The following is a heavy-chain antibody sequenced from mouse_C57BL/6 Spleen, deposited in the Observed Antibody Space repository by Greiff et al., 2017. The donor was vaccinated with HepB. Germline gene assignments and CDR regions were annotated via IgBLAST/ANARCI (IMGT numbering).Heavy chain of an antibody. J-gene: IGHJ2*01. CDR1: GFTFSDYG. V-gene: IGHV5-17*01. Sequence: EVQVVESGGGLVKPGGSLKLSCAASGFTFSDYGMHWVRQAPEKGLEWVAYISSGSSTIYYADTVKGRFTISRDNAKNTLFLQMTSLRSEDTAMYYCARGATVVANYFDYWGQGTTLTGSS. D-gene: IGHD1-1*01. CDR2: ISSGSSTI. CDR3: ARGATVVANYFDY.